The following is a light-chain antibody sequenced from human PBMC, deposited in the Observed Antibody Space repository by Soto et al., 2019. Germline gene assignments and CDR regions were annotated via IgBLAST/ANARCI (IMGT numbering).Light chain of an antibody. CDR3: AAWDDSLNAYV. V-gene: IGLV1-44*01. J-gene: IGLJ1*01. CDR2: SNN. Sequence: RTQPPSASGTPGQRGTISCSGSSSNVGSNTVNWYQQLPGTAPKLLIYSNNQRPSGVPDRFSGSKSGTSASLAISGLQSGDEADYYCAAWDDSLNAYVFAPVTKLTVL. CDR1: SSNVGSNT.